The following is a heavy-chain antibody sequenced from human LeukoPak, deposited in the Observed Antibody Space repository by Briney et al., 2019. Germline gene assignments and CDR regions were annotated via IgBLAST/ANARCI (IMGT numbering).Heavy chain of an antibody. CDR1: GGSISSDVYS. CDR3: ARDNDFFDY. CDR2: IYYSGNT. J-gene: IGHJ4*02. Sequence: SQTLSLTCAVSGGSISSDVYSWTWIRQHPGKGLEWLGYIYYSGNTFYNPSLRSRVSISVDTSKNQFSLKLTSVTAADTAVYYCARDNDFFDYWGQGTLVTVSS. V-gene: IGHV4-31*11.